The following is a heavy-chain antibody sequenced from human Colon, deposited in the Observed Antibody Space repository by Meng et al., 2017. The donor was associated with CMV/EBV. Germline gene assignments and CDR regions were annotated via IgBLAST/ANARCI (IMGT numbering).Heavy chain of an antibody. V-gene: IGHV2-5*02. J-gene: IGHJ4*02. Sequence: FYGFSLSDTGVGVGWIRQTPGKALEWLAIIYWDDDKRYRPSLESRLTIIKDTSKNQVVLIMTNMDPVDTATYYCAHRLRISGVRGFDLWGQGTLVTVSS. CDR3: AHRLRISGVRGFDL. CDR2: IYWDDDK. D-gene: IGHD3-10*01. CDR1: GFSLSDTGVG.